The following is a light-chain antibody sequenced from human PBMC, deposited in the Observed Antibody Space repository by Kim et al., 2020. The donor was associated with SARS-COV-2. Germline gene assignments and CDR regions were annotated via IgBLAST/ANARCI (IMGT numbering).Light chain of an antibody. V-gene: IGLV10-54*04. CDR2: RNN. J-gene: IGLJ3*02. CDR1: SNDVGDHG. CDR3: SAWDTSLSAWV. Sequence: RRTAKLTCTGNSNDVGDHGAAWLQQLQGHPPNLLSYRNNNRPSGISEKFSAARSGNTASLTITGLQPEDEADYYCSAWDTSLSAWVFGGGTQLTVL.